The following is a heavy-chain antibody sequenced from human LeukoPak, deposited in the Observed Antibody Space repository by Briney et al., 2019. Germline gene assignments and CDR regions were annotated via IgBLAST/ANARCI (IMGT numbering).Heavy chain of an antibody. CDR1: GGSNSSSSYY. V-gene: IGHV4-39*01. CDR2: IYYSGST. Sequence: SETLSLTCTVSGGSNSSSSYYWGWIRQPPGKGLEWIGSIYYSGSTYYNPSLKSRVTISVDTSKNQFSLKLSSVTAADTAVYYCARQQSGSYLVDFDYWGQGTLVTVSS. CDR3: ARQQSGSYLVDFDY. J-gene: IGHJ4*02. D-gene: IGHD1-26*01.